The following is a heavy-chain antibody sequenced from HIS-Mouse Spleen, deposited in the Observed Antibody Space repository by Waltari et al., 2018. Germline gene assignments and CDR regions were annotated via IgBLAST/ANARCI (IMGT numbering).Heavy chain of an antibody. D-gene: IGHD6-13*01. J-gene: IGHJ2*01. CDR2: IYYSWST. CDR1: GGSISSSSYY. CDR3: AREIPYSSSWYDWYFDL. Sequence: QLQLQESGPGLVKPSETLSLTCTVSGGSISSSSYYWGWIRQPPGKGLECIGSIYYSWSTYYNPSLKGRVTISVDTSKNQFSLKLSSVTAADTAVYYCAREIPYSSSWYDWYFDLWGRGTLVTVSS. V-gene: IGHV4-39*07.